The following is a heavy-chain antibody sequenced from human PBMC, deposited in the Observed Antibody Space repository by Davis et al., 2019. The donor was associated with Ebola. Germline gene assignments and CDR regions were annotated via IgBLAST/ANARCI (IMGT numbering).Heavy chain of an antibody. D-gene: IGHD6-19*01. CDR1: GGTFSTFV. V-gene: IGHV1-69*05. Sequence: LVKVSCKASGGTFSTFVISWVRQAPAQGLEWMGGIIPIFGTVNYAQKFQDRVTITRDRSMSTAYMELSSLRSEDTAMYYCAVTIAVAGNYYYYGMDVWGKGTTVTVSS. CDR2: IIPIFGTV. CDR3: AVTIAVAGNYYYYGMDV. J-gene: IGHJ6*04.